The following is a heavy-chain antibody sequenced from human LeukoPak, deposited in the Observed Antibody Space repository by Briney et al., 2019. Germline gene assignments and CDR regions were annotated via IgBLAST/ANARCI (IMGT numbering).Heavy chain of an antibody. J-gene: IGHJ3*02. Sequence: PGGSLRLSCAASGFTFSSYAMSWVRQAPGKGLEWVSAISGSGGSTYYADSVKGRFTISRDNSKNTLYLQMNSLRAEDTAVYYCANPPGLHYDFWSGYYTADAFDIWGQGTMVTVSS. D-gene: IGHD3-3*01. V-gene: IGHV3-23*01. CDR2: ISGSGGST. CDR3: ANPPGLHYDFWSGYYTADAFDI. CDR1: GFTFSSYA.